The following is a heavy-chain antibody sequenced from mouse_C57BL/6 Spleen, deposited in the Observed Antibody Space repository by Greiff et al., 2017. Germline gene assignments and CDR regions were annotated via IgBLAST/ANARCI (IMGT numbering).Heavy chain of an antibody. CDR3: AREDGHGEYFAY. Sequence: EVKLVESEGGLVQPASSMKLSCTASGFSFSDYYMAWVRQVPEKGLEWVANINYDGSSTYYLDSLKSSFTISRDNAMNIQYLQMSSLKSEDTATYYSAREDGHGEYFAYWGQGTTLTVSS. D-gene: IGHD2-2*01. V-gene: IGHV5-16*01. J-gene: IGHJ2*01. CDR2: INYDGSST. CDR1: GFSFSDYY.